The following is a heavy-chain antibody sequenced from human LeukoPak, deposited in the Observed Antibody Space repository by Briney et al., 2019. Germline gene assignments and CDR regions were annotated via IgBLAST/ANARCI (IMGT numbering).Heavy chain of an antibody. Sequence: GGTLRLSCAASGFTFSNAWMSWVRQAPGKGLEWVGRIKSKTDGGTTDYAAPGKGRFTIARDDSKNKLYLQMNSLKTEDTAVYYCTTGVSGPWWDFNYYYYYMDVWGKGTTVTISS. CDR3: TTGVSGPWWDFNYYYYYMDV. CDR2: IKSKTDGGTT. J-gene: IGHJ6*03. V-gene: IGHV3-15*01. CDR1: GFTFSNAW. D-gene: IGHD2-15*01.